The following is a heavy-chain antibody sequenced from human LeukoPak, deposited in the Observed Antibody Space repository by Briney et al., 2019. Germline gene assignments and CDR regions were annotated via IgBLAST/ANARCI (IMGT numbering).Heavy chain of an antibody. CDR1: GYTFTGYY. CDR2: INPNSGGT. Sequence: ASVKVSCKASGYTFTGYYMHWVRQAPGQGLEWMGWINPNSGGTNYAQKFQGRVTMTRDTSISTAYMELSRLRSDDTAVYYCARSPRNYVYYYCYYMDVWGKGNTVTVSS. CDR3: ARSPRNYVYYYCYYMDV. V-gene: IGHV1-2*02. D-gene: IGHD4-11*01. J-gene: IGHJ6*03.